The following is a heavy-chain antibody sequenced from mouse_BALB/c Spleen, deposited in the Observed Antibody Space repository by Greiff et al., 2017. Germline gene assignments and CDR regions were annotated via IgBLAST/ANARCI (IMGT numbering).Heavy chain of an antibody. CDR2: ISDGGSYT. CDR3: ARDDGWFAY. V-gene: IGHV5-4*02. Sequence: EVQRVESGGGLVKPGGSLKLSCAASGFTFSDYYMYWVRQTPEKRLEWVATISDGGSYTYYPDSVKGRFTISRDNAKNNLYLQMSSLKSEDTAMYYCARDDGWFAYWGQGTLVTVSA. CDR1: GFTFSDYY. J-gene: IGHJ3*01. D-gene: IGHD2-3*01.